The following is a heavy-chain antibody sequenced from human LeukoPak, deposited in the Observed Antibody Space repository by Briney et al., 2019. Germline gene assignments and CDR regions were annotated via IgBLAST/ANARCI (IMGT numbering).Heavy chain of an antibody. CDR1: GGTFSSYA. CDR3: ASRGYNALNY. V-gene: IGHV1-69*05. J-gene: IGHJ4*02. D-gene: IGHD5-18*01. CDR2: IIPIFGTA. Sequence: ASVKVSCKASGGTFSSYAISWVRQAPGQGLEWMGGIIPIFGTANYAQKFQGRVTITTDESTSTAYMELSSLRSEDTAVYYCASRGYNALNYWGQGTLVTVSS.